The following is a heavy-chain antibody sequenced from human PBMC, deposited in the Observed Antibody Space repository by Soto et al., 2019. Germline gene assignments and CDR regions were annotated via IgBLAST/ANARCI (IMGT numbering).Heavy chain of an antibody. CDR3: ARHGCSSTSCYNPIGGYYYGMDV. CDR2: IDPSDSYT. J-gene: IGHJ6*02. D-gene: IGHD2-2*02. CDR1: GYSFTSYW. V-gene: IGHV5-10-1*01. Sequence: PGESLKISCKGSGYSFTSYWISWVRQMPGKGLEWMGRIDPSDSYTNYSPSFQGHVTISADKSISTAYLQWSSLKASDTAMYYCARHGCSSTSCYNPIGGYYYGMDVWGQGTTVTVSS.